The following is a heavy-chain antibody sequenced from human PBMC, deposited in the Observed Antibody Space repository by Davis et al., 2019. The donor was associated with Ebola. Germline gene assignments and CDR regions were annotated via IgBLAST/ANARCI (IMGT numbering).Heavy chain of an antibody. J-gene: IGHJ4*02. D-gene: IGHD6-19*01. CDR2: ILSDGGFK. CDR1: GFTFSSFA. V-gene: IGHV3-30*04. CDR3: ATTPQYSSGQNKPFDY. Sequence: PGGSLRLSCAASGFTFSSFAMHWVRQAPGKGLEWVAVILSDGGFKYYADSVKGRFIISRDNSKNTVFLQMNSLRAEDTAVYYCATTPQYSSGQNKPFDYWGQGTLVTVSS.